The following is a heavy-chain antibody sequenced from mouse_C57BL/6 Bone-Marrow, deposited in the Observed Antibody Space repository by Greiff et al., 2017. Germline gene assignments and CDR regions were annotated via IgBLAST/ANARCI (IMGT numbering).Heavy chain of an antibody. CDR3: ARRRGQGGDFDV. V-gene: IGHV1-64*01. J-gene: IGHJ1*03. CDR2: IHPNSGST. CDR1: GYTFTSYW. Sequence: QVQLKQPGAELVKPGASVKLSCKASGYTFTSYWMHWVKQRPGQGLEWIGMIHPNSGSTNYNEKFKSKATLTVDKSSSTSYMQLSSLTSEDSAVYYCARRRGQGGDFDVWGTGTTVTVSS.